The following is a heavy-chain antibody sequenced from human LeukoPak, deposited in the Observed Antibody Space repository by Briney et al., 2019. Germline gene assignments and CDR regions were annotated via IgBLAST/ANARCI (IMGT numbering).Heavy chain of an antibody. D-gene: IGHD3-10*01. Sequence: PSETLSLTCAVYGGSFSGYYWSWIRKPPGKGLEWIGEINHSGSTNYNPSLKSRVTISVDTSKNQFSLKLSSVTAADTAVYYCATLLWFWSHWGQGTLVTVSS. CDR1: GGSFSGYY. CDR3: ATLLWFWSH. J-gene: IGHJ4*02. V-gene: IGHV4-34*01. CDR2: INHSGST.